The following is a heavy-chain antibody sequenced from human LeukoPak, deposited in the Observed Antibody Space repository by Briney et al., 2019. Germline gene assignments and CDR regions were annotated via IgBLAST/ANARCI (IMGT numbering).Heavy chain of an antibody. J-gene: IGHJ4*02. D-gene: IGHD6-13*01. V-gene: IGHV3-64*01. CDR1: GFTFSSYA. CDR3: ARVSAAAGVDY. CDR2: ISSNGGST. Sequence: QAGGSLRLSCAASGFTFSSYAMHWARQAPGKGLEYVSAISSNGGSTYYANSVKGRFTISRDNSKNTLYLQMGSLRAEDMAVYYCARVSAAAGVDYWGQGTLVTVSS.